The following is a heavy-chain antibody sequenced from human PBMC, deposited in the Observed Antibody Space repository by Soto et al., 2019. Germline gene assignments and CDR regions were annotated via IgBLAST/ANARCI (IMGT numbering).Heavy chain of an antibody. V-gene: IGHV1-18*01. CDR1: GYTFTSYG. D-gene: IGHD3-10*01. Sequence: ASVKVSCKSSGYTFTSYGTSWVRQAPGQGLEWMGWISAYNGNTNYAQKLQGRVTMTTDTSTSTAYMELRSLRSDDTAVYYCARDPFITMVRGVMDYYYGMDVWGQGTTVTVSS. CDR3: ARDPFITMVRGVMDYYYGMDV. J-gene: IGHJ6*02. CDR2: ISAYNGNT.